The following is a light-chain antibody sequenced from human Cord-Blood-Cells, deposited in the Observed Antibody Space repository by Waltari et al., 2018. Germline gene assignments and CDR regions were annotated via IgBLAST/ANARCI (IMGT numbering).Light chain of an antibody. CDR3: QSYDSSLSGWV. CDR2: GNS. Sequence: QSVLTQPPSVSGAPGQRVTIPCTGISSTIGAGYDVHLYQQLPGTAPKLLIYGNSNRPSGVPDRFSGSKSGTSASLAITGLQAEDEADYYCQSYDSSLSGWVFGGGTKLTVL. CDR1: SSTIGAGYD. J-gene: IGLJ3*02. V-gene: IGLV1-40*01.